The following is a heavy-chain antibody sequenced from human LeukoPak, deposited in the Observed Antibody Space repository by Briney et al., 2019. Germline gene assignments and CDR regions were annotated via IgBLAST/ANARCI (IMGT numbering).Heavy chain of an antibody. V-gene: IGHV3-48*01. CDR2: ISTFSNTI. D-gene: IGHD4-17*01. J-gene: IGHJ4*02. CDR3: ARDYDEYGGC. CDR1: GFTFRRYS. Sequence: GGSLRLSCAASGFTFRRYSMNWVRQAPGKGLEWVSFISTFSNTIYYADFVKGRFTISRDNAKNSLYLQMNSLRVEDTAVYYCARDYDEYGGCRGRGTLVTVSS.